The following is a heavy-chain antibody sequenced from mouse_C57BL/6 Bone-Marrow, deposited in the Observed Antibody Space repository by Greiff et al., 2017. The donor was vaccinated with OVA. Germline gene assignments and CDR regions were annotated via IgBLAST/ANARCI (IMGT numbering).Heavy chain of an antibody. Sequence: QVQLKESGAELARPGASVKLSCKASGYTFTSYGISWVKQRTGQGLEWIGEIYPRSGNTYYNEKFKGKATLTADKSSSTAYMELRSLTSEDSAVYFCARNYGSRYWYFEVWGTGTTVTVSS. CDR1: GYTFTSYG. CDR2: IYPRSGNT. CDR3: ARNYGSRYWYFEV. J-gene: IGHJ1*03. D-gene: IGHD1-1*01. V-gene: IGHV1-81*01.